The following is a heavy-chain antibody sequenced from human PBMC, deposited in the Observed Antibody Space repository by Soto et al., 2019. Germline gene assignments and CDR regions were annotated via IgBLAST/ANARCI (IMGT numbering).Heavy chain of an antibody. D-gene: IGHD6-13*01. V-gene: IGHV1-2*02. J-gene: IGHJ6*02. Sequence: SVKVSCKASGYTFTGYYIHWVRQAPGQGLEWMGWINPNSGGTNYAQKFQGRVTMTRDTSTSTAYMELRSLRSDDTAVYYCAMECSSSWYRNYYYNYGMVVWGQGTTVNVSS. CDR1: GYTFTGYY. CDR2: INPNSGGT. CDR3: AMECSSSWYRNYYYNYGMVV.